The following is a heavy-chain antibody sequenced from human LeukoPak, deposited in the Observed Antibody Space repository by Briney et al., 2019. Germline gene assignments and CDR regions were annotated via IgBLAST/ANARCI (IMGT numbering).Heavy chain of an antibody. CDR3: ARNGVGAIPDYFDY. Sequence: SETLSLTCTVSGYSISSGYYWGWIRQPPGKGLEWIGSIYHSGSTYYNPSLKSRVTISVDTSKNQFSLKLSSVTAADTAVYYCARNGVGAIPDYFDYWGQGTLVTVSS. J-gene: IGHJ4*02. CDR2: IYHSGST. D-gene: IGHD1-26*01. V-gene: IGHV4-38-2*02. CDR1: GYSISSGYY.